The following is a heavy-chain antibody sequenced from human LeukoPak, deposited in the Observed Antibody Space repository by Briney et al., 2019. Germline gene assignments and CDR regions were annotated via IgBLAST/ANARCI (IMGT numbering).Heavy chain of an antibody. Sequence: GASVKVSCKASGFTFTSSAMQWVRQARGQRLEWIGWIVVGSGNTNYAQKFQERVTITRDVSTSTAYMELSSLRSEDTAVYYCAADFWSGYSPPYGMDVWGQGTTVTVSS. J-gene: IGHJ6*02. D-gene: IGHD3-3*01. CDR3: AADFWSGYSPPYGMDV. V-gene: IGHV1-58*02. CDR2: IVVGSGNT. CDR1: GFTFTSSA.